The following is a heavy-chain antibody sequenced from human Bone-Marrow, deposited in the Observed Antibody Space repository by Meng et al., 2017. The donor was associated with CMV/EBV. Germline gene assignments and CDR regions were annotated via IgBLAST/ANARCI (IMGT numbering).Heavy chain of an antibody. J-gene: IGHJ4*02. Sequence: GESLKISCAASGFTFSNYAMNWVRQAPGKGLEWVSGISSSGANTYDADSVKGRFTISRDNAKNTLYLQMNSLRAEDTALYYCAKDAPTSATTWYPFDSWGQGTLVTASS. CDR1: GFTFSNYA. D-gene: IGHD6-13*01. CDR3: AKDAPTSATTWYPFDS. CDR2: ISSSGANT. V-gene: IGHV3-23*01.